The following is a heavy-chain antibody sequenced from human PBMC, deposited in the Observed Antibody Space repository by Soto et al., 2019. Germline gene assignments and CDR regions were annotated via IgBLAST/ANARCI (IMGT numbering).Heavy chain of an antibody. CDR1: GFTFSSYA. Sequence: LACAASGFTFSSYAMSWVRQAPGKGLEWVSAISGSGGSTYYADSVKGRFTISRDNSKNTLYLQMNSLRAEDAAVYYCAKSDGSFDYWGQGTLVTVSS. V-gene: IGHV3-23*01. CDR3: AKSDGSFDY. J-gene: IGHJ4*02. D-gene: IGHD1-26*01. CDR2: ISGSGGST.